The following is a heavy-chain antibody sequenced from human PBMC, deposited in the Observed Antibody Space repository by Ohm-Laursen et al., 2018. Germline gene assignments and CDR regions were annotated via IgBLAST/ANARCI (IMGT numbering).Heavy chain of an antibody. Sequence: SLRLSCSATGFTVSNNYVNWVRQAPGKGLEWVSTISSGDRPYYADSVKGRFTISRDNSRNTLYLQLNSLRAEDTAVYYCARDADFGVGYGMDVWGQGTSVTVSS. CDR3: ARDADFGVGYGMDV. V-gene: IGHV3-53*01. D-gene: IGHD3-3*01. CDR1: GFTVSNNY. CDR2: ISSGDRP. J-gene: IGHJ6*02.